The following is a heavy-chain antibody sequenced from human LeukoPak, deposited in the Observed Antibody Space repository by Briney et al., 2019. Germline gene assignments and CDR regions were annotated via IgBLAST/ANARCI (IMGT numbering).Heavy chain of an antibody. CDR3: ARGDPIVVVPAAIPNDY. Sequence: ASVKVSCKASGYTFTSYGISWVRQAPGQGLEWMGWINAYNGNTNYAQKLQGRVTMTTDTSTSTAYMELRSLRSDDTAVYYCARGDPIVVVPAAIPNDYWGQGTLVTVSS. V-gene: IGHV1-18*01. CDR1: GYTFTSYG. J-gene: IGHJ4*02. D-gene: IGHD2-2*01. CDR2: INAYNGNT.